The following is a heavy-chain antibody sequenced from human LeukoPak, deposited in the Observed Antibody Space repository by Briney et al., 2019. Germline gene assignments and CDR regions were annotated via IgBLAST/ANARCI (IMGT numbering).Heavy chain of an antibody. CDR1: GGSISSYY. V-gene: IGHV4-4*07. CDR3: ARSKWLRPYYFDY. CDR2: INTSGST. D-gene: IGHD5-12*01. J-gene: IGHJ4*02. Sequence: PSETLSLTCTVSGGSISSYYWTWIRQPAGKGLEWIGRINTSGSTKYNASLKSRVTMSVDTSKNQFSLNLSSVTAADTAVYYCARSKWLRPYYFDYWGQGTLVTVSS.